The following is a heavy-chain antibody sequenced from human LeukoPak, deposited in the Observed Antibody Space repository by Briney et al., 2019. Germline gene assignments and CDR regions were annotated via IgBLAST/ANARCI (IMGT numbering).Heavy chain of an antibody. D-gene: IGHD6-13*01. V-gene: IGHV1-2*02. CDR3: ARGSDSSSWYSPSDY. CDR2: INPNSGAT. J-gene: IGHJ4*02. Sequence: ASVKVSCKASGYTFTGYYMHWVRQAPGQGLEWMGWINPNSGATNSAQRFQGRATMNRDTSISTAYMELSRLRSDDTAVYYCARGSDSSSWYSPSDYWGQGTLVTVSS. CDR1: GYTFTGYY.